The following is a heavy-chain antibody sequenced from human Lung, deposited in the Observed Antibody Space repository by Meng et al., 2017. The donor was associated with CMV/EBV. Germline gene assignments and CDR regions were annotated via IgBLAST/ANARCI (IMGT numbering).Heavy chain of an antibody. Sequence: SCAASGFTFNNYWMHWVRQAPGKGLVWVSRINGDGSSTTYADSVKGRFTISRDNAKNTLYLQMNSLRAEDTAVYYCARGCTNTNCYKSDFDYWGQGTLVTVSS. V-gene: IGHV3-74*01. D-gene: IGHD2-2*02. J-gene: IGHJ4*02. CDR1: GFTFNNYW. CDR2: INGDGSST. CDR3: ARGCTNTNCYKSDFDY.